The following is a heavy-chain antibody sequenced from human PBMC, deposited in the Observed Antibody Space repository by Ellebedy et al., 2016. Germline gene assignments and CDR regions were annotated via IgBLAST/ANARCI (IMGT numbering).Heavy chain of an antibody. CDR2: ITANGGTT. D-gene: IGHD1-26*01. CDR1: GFTFSSYG. Sequence: GESLKISCAASGFTFSSYGMSWVRQAPGMGLEWVSVITANGGTTYYADSVKGRFTISRDNSKNTLYLQMNSLREEDTAIYYCLAEVGSRAFHIWGQGTMVTVSS. J-gene: IGHJ3*02. CDR3: LAEVGSRAFHI. V-gene: IGHV3-23*01.